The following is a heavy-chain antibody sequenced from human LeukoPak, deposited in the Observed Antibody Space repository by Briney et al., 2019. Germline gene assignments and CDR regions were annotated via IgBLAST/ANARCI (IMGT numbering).Heavy chain of an antibody. CDR1: GFTFSSYG. J-gene: IGHJ4*02. Sequence: GGSLRLSCAASGFTFSSYGMHWARQAPGKGLEWVAVISYDGSNKYYADSVKGRFTISRDNSKNTLYLQMNSLRAEDTAVYYCAKVSLKLLWFGELSGWGQGTLVTVSS. V-gene: IGHV3-30*18. CDR2: ISYDGSNK. CDR3: AKVSLKLLWFGELSG. D-gene: IGHD3-10*01.